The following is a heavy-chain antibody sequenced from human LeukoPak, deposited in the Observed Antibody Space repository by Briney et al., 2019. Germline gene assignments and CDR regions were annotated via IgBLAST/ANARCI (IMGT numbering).Heavy chain of an antibody. J-gene: IGHJ4*02. D-gene: IGHD6-6*01. CDR3: ARNSSSWIDY. V-gene: IGHV1-18*01. CDR2: ISAYNGYA. CDR1: GYTFTSYG. Sequence: ASVTVSCKASGYTFTSYGISWVRQAPGQGLEWMGWISAYNGYASYAKKFQGRVTMTTDTSTSTADMELRSLRSDDTAVYYCARNSSSWIDYWGQGTLVTVSS.